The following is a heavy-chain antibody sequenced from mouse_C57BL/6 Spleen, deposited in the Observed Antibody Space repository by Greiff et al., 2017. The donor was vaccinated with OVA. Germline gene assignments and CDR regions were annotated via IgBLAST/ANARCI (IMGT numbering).Heavy chain of an antibody. J-gene: IGHJ4*01. CDR2: IWSGGST. Sequence: VQLVESGPGLVQPSQSLSITCTVSGFSLTSYGVHWVRQSPGKGLEWLGVIWSGGSTDYNAAFISRLSISKDNSKSQVFFKMNSLQADDTAIYYCARIYYDYDEDYYYAMDYWGQGTSVTVSS. V-gene: IGHV2-2*01. CDR1: GFSLTSYG. D-gene: IGHD2-4*01. CDR3: ARIYYDYDEDYYYAMDY.